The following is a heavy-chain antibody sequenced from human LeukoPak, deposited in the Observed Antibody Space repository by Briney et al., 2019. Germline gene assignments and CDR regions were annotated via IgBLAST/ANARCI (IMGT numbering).Heavy chain of an antibody. CDR1: GFTFSSYA. V-gene: IGHV3-30-3*01. CDR3: AKDLASPRVPAAMKRDY. Sequence: GGSLRLSCAASGFTFSSYAMHWVRQAPGKGLEWVAVISYDGSNKYYADSVKGRFTISRDNSKNTLYLQMNSLRAEDTAVYYCAKDLASPRVPAAMKRDYWGQGTLVTVSS. CDR2: ISYDGSNK. D-gene: IGHD2-2*01. J-gene: IGHJ4*02.